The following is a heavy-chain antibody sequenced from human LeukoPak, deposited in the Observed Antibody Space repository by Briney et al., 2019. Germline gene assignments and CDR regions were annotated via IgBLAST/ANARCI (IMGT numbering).Heavy chain of an antibody. J-gene: IGHJ4*02. Sequence: SETLSLTCAVYGGSFSDYYWTWIRQPPGKGLEWIGEINHSGSPNNNPSLKSRVSISFDTSKNQFSLKLSSVTAADTAVYYCARVPDSSGWYYFDYWGQGTLVTVSS. CDR2: INHSGSP. D-gene: IGHD6-19*01. CDR1: GGSFSDYY. CDR3: ARVPDSSGWYYFDY. V-gene: IGHV4-34*01.